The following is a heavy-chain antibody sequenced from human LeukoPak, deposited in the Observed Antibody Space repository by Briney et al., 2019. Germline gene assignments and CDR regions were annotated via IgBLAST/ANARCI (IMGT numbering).Heavy chain of an antibody. CDR2: ISSDGSST. D-gene: IGHD6-13*01. V-gene: IGHV3-74*01. CDR1: GFTFSSYW. CDR3: ARVRLAATGYCFDY. J-gene: IGHJ4*02. Sequence: GGSLRLSCAASGFTFSSYWMHWVRQPPGKELEWVSRISSDGSSTTYADSVKGRFTISRDNDKHTLYLQMNSLRGEDTAVYYCARVRLAATGYCFDYWGQGTLVTVSS.